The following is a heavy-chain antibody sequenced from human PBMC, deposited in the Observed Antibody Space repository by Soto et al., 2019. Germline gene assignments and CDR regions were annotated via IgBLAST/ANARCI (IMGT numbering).Heavy chain of an antibody. V-gene: IGHV5-10-1*01. CDR3: ARHPYYYDSSGYFDY. J-gene: IGHJ4*02. CDR1: GYSFTSYW. Sequence: GESLKISCKGSGYSFTSYWISWVRQMPGKGLEWMGRIDPSDSYTNYSPSFQGHVTISADKSISTAYLQWSSLKASDTAMYYCARHPYYYDSSGYFDYWGQGTLVTVSS. CDR2: IDPSDSYT. D-gene: IGHD3-22*01.